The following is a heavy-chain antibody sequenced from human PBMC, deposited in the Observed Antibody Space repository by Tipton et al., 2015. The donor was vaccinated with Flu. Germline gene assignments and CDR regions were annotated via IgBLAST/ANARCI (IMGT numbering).Heavy chain of an antibody. CDR3: VRGQGFGGGMAYNYYLMDV. V-gene: IGHV4-4*02. CDR1: DGSISSSNW. J-gene: IGHJ6*02. D-gene: IGHD3-10*01. Sequence: TLSLTCTISDGSISSSNWWTWVRQPPGKGLEWIGEIYHSGSSNYNPSLKSRVTISLDTPKNQFSLKLSSVTAADTAVYYCVRGQGFGGGMAYNYYLMDVWGQGTTVTVSS. CDR2: IYHSGSS.